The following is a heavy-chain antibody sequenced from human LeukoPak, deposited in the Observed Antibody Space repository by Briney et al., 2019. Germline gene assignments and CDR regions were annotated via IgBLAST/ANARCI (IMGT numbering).Heavy chain of an antibody. CDR1: GFQFSRLA. Sequence: PGGSPRLSCEGSGFQFSRLAMSWVRRAPGKGLEGVSGKSGRGGHTYYTDSVKGRFTISRDNSGTTVSLEMKSLTTDDTAVYFCAKEGRLTVAAVVVENYFDYWGLGTPVIVSA. CDR3: AKEGRLTVAAVVVENYFDY. J-gene: IGHJ4*02. D-gene: IGHD3-22*01. V-gene: IGHV3-23*01. CDR2: KSGRGGHT.